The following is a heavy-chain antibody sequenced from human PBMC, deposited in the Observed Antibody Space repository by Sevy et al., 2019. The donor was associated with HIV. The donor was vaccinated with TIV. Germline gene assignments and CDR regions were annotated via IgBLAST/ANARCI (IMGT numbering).Heavy chain of an antibody. CDR1: GFTFNGCS. Sequence: GGSLRLSCAASGFTFNGCSLNWVRQAPGKGLEWVSSISSSSHYKYYMHSVKGRFTISRDNAKNSLYLQMNSLRAEDTAVYYCARERAADSGGDWYPSGMDVWGQGTTVTVSS. V-gene: IGHV3-21*01. D-gene: IGHD2-21*02. J-gene: IGHJ6*02. CDR2: ISSSSHYK. CDR3: ARERAADSGGDWYPSGMDV.